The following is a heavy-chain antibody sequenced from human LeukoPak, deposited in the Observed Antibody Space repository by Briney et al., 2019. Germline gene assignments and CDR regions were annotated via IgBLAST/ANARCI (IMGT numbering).Heavy chain of an antibody. J-gene: IGHJ3*02. CDR1: GGSISRGSYF. D-gene: IGHD3-22*01. V-gene: IGHV4-61*02. Sequence: SETLSLTCTVSGGSISRGSYFWNWIRQPAGKGLEWIGRIYTSGSTDYNPSLKSRVTISLDTSKNQFSLKLSSVTAADTAVYYCARGGYYDSSGSRDAFDIWGQGTMVTVSS. CDR3: ARGGYYDSSGSRDAFDI. CDR2: IYTSGST.